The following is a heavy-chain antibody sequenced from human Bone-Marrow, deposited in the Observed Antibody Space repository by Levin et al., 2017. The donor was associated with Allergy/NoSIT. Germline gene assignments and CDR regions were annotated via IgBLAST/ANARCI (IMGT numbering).Heavy chain of an antibody. V-gene: IGHV3-15*01. D-gene: IGHD2-15*01. Sequence: KSGGSLRLSCAASGFTFSNAWMSWVRQAPGKGLEWVGRIKSKTDGGTTDYAAPVKGRFTISRDDSKNTLYLQMNSLKTEDTAVYYCTTDFPRYCSGGSCSQILDYWGQGTLVTVSS. CDR2: IKSKTDGGTT. J-gene: IGHJ4*02. CDR3: TTDFPRYCSGGSCSQILDY. CDR1: GFTFSNAW.